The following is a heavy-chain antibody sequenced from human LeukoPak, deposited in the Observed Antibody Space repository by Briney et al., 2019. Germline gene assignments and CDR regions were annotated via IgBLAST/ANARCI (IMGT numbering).Heavy chain of an antibody. CDR2: ISSSGSNI. D-gene: IGHD3-16*02. CDR1: GFSFSGHY. CDR3: ARTAKTGGNYRYSSYDY. J-gene: IGHJ4*02. Sequence: PGGSLRLSCAASGFSFSGHYMTWIRQAPGKGLEWVSYISSSGSNINYADSVKGRFTISRDNAKNSLYLQMNSLRAEDTAVYYCARTAKTGGNYRYSSYDYWDQGTLVTVSS. V-gene: IGHV3-11*01.